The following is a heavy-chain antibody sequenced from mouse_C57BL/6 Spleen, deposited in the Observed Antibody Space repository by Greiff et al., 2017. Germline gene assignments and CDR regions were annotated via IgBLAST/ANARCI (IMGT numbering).Heavy chain of an antibody. J-gene: IGHJ2*01. CDR2: ISSGSSTI. D-gene: IGHD1-1*01. CDR1: GFTFSDYG. V-gene: IGHV5-17*01. Sequence: EVKLVESGGGLVKPGGSLKLSCAASGFTFSDYGMHWVRQAPEQGLAWVAYISSGSSTIYYADTVKGRFTISRDNAKNTLFLQMTSLRSEDTAMYYCARPDYGSSFDDWGQGTTLTVSS. CDR3: ARPDYGSSFDD.